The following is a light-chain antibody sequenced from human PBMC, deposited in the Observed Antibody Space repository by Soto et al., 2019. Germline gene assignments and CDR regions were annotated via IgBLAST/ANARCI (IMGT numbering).Light chain of an antibody. CDR1: SSDVGYFNY. CDR2: DVS. V-gene: IGLV2-14*03. J-gene: IGLJ1*01. CDR3: SSYTSSSILYV. Sequence: QSVLTQPASVSGSPGQSISISCTGTSSDVGYFNYVSWYQQHPGKAPKLMIYDVSNRPSGISNRFSGSKSGNTASLTISGLRAEDEADYYCSSYTSSSILYVFGTGTKVTVL.